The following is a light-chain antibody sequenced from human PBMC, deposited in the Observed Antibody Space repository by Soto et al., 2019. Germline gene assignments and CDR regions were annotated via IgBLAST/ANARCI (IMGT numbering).Light chain of an antibody. CDR2: EVS. Sequence: QSVLTQPASVSGSPGQSITISCTGTSSDVGGYNSVSWYQQHPGKASELMIYEVSNRPSGVSNRFSGSKSGNTASLTISGLQAEDEADYYCSSYTNINTRVFGGGTKLTVL. V-gene: IGLV2-14*01. CDR1: SSDVGGYNS. J-gene: IGLJ3*02. CDR3: SSYTNINTRV.